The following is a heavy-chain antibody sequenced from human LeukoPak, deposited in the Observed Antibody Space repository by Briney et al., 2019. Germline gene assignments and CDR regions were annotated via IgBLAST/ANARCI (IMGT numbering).Heavy chain of an antibody. D-gene: IGHD4-23*01. CDR2: ICYSGST. CDR1: GGSISSYY. CDR3: ATYGGNSGPLFDY. J-gene: IGHJ4*02. V-gene: IGHV4-59*01. Sequence: SETLSLTCTVSGGSISSYYWSWIRQPPGKGLEWIGYICYSGSTNYNPSLKSRVTISVDTSKNQFSLKLSSVTAADTAVYYCATYGGNSGPLFDYWGQGTLVTVSS.